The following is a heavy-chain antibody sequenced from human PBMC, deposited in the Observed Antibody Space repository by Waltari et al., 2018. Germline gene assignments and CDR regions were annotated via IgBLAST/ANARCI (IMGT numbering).Heavy chain of an antibody. CDR2: IDNGDGGGT. CDR1: GFIFSTYW. J-gene: IGHJ6*04. Sequence: EVQLVESGGGLVQPGGSLRLSCEASGFIFSTYWMHWVRQAPGKGLVLVSGIDNGDGGGTSYADAVKGRFTISRDNAKNTLYLQMNSLRAEDTGVYYCARDHYYSKDVWGTGTTVTVSS. V-gene: IGHV3-74*01. CDR3: ARDHYYSKDV.